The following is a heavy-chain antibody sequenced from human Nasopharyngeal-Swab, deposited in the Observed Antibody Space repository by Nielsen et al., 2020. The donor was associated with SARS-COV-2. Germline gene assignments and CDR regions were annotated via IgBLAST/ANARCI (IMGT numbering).Heavy chain of an antibody. D-gene: IGHD4-17*01. CDR3: ATAPPIRYGEETGWFDP. Sequence: ASVKVSCKVPGYTLTELSMHWVRQAPGKGLEWMGGFDPEDGETIYAQKFQGRVTMTEDTSTDTAYMELSSLRSEDTAVYYCATAPPIRYGEETGWFDPWGQGTLVTVSS. CDR2: FDPEDGET. J-gene: IGHJ5*02. V-gene: IGHV1-24*01. CDR1: GYTLTELS.